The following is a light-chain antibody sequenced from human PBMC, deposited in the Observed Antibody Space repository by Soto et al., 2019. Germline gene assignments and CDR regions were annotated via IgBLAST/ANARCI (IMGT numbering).Light chain of an antibody. Sequence: QSALTQPASVSGSPGQSITISCTGASSDVGGYNYVSWYQQHPGKAPKLMIYDFINRPSGVSNRFSGSKSDNTATLTISGLQAEDEAEYYCSSYTTSSTPRYVFGTGTKLPVL. V-gene: IGLV2-14*03. CDR2: DFI. CDR3: SSYTTSSTPRYV. CDR1: SSDVGGYNY. J-gene: IGLJ1*01.